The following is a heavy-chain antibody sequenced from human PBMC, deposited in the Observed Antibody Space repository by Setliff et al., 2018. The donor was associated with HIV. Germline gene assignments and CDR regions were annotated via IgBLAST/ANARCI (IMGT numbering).Heavy chain of an antibody. D-gene: IGHD3-22*01. CDR3: ARDHDSSAYTYFDY. V-gene: IGHV1-46*01. Sequence: ASVKVSCKASGYIFTSHKIHWVRQAPGQGLEWMGIITPSDSYTVYAQKFQGRVTMTRDTSTSTVYMELRSLRSEDTAVYYCARDHDSSAYTYFDYWGQGTLVTVSS. CDR2: ITPSDSYT. J-gene: IGHJ4*02. CDR1: GYIFTSHK.